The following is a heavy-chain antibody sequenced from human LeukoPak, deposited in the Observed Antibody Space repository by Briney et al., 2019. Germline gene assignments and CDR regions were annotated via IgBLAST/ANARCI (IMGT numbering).Heavy chain of an antibody. V-gene: IGHV3-48*03. J-gene: IGHJ4*02. D-gene: IGHD5-18*01. Sequence: GGSLRLSCAASGLTFSNYEMNWVRQAPGKGLEWVSYISSSGSTIYYADSVKGRFTISRDNAKNSPYLQMNSLRAEDTAVYYCAQIYTYGSSQFDYWGQGTLVTVSS. CDR2: ISSSGSTI. CDR3: AQIYTYGSSQFDY. CDR1: GLTFSNYE.